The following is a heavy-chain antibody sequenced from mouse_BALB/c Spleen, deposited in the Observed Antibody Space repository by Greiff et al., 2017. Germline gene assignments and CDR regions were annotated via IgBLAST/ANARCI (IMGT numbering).Heavy chain of an antibody. V-gene: IGHV14-3*02. Sequence: EVQLQQSGAELVKPGASVKLSCTASGFNIKDTYMHWVKQRPEQGLEWIGRIDPANGNTKYDPKFQGKATITADTSSNTAYLQLSSLTSEDTAVYYCARSHYGSNFDYWGQGTTLTVSS. J-gene: IGHJ2*01. D-gene: IGHD1-1*01. CDR1: GFNIKDTY. CDR2: IDPANGNT. CDR3: ARSHYGSNFDY.